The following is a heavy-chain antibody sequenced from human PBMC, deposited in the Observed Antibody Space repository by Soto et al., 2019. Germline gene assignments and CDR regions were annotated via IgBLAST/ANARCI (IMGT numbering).Heavy chain of an antibody. CDR1: GFTFSSYG. V-gene: IGHV3-33*01. J-gene: IGHJ4*02. CDR3: ARDSSGYSSGWPANYFDY. Sequence: GGSLRLSCAASGFTFSSYGMHWVRQAPGKGLEWVAVIWYDGSNKYYADSVKGRFTTSRDNSKNTLYLQMNSLRAEDTAVYYCARDSSGYSSGWPANYFDYWGQGT. D-gene: IGHD6-19*01. CDR2: IWYDGSNK.